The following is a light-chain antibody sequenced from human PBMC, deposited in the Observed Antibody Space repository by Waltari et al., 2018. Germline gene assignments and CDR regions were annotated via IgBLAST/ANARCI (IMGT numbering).Light chain of an antibody. V-gene: IGLV2-8*01. CDR1: SSDIGLNNY. CDR3: TSNVGTTGV. J-gene: IGLJ1*01. Sequence: QSALTQPPSASGSPGQSVTISCTGTSSDIGLNNYVSWYQQHPGKAPKLIIYEFSNRPSGVPDRFSGSKSGNTASLTVSGLQPEDEADYYCTSNVGTTGVFGSGTKVTVL. CDR2: EFS.